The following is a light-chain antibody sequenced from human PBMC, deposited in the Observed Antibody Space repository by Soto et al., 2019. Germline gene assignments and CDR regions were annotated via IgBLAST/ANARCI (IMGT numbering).Light chain of an antibody. CDR1: QSVSSN. J-gene: IGKJ4*01. CDR2: DAS. Sequence: EIVLTQSPATLSLSPGERATLSCRASQSVSSNLAWYQQKPGQAPRLLISDASNRATGVPARFSGSGFGTDFTLTISSLEPEDFAVYYCQQRYNWPPLTFGGGNKLEIK. CDR3: QQRYNWPPLT. V-gene: IGKV3-11*01.